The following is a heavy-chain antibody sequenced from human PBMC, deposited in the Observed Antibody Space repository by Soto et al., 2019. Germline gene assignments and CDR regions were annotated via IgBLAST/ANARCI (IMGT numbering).Heavy chain of an antibody. CDR2: IWYDGSNK. CDR1: GFTFSSYG. Sequence: GGSLRLSCAASGFTFSSYGMHWVRQAPGKGLEWVAVIWYDGSNKYYADSVKGRFTISRDNSKNTLYLQMNSLRAEDTAVYYCARAQYSSSWYDNYYYYGMDVWGQGTTVTVSS. D-gene: IGHD6-13*01. V-gene: IGHV3-33*01. CDR3: ARAQYSSSWYDNYYYYGMDV. J-gene: IGHJ6*02.